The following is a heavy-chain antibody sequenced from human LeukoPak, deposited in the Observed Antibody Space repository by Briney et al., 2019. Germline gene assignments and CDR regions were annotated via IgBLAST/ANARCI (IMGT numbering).Heavy chain of an antibody. J-gene: IGHJ4*02. D-gene: IGHD6-13*01. CDR3: ARGQSSSWSDY. V-gene: IGHV4-38-2*01. CDR1: GYSISSGYY. Sequence: SETLSLTCAVSGYSISSGYYWGWFRLPPGKGLEWIGNVFHSGGTNYNPSLKSRLTIPVDTANNQFSLNLRSVTAADTAVYYCARGQSSSWSDYWGQGTLVTVSS. CDR2: VFHSGGT.